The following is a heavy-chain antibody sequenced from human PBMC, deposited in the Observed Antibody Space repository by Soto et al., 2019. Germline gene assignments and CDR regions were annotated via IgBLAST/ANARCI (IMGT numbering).Heavy chain of an antibody. CDR1: GFTFSSYA. J-gene: IGHJ4*02. CDR3: PKNTERIRVSGY. V-gene: IGHV3-15*01. CDR2: IKGKSEGGTT. Sequence: GGSLRLSCAASGFTFSSYAMSWVRQAPGKGLEWVGRIKGKSEGGTTDYAAPVKGRFTISRDDSKNTLYLQMNSLKIEDTAVKFCPKNTERIRVSGYWGQGTLVTVSS. D-gene: IGHD3-10*01.